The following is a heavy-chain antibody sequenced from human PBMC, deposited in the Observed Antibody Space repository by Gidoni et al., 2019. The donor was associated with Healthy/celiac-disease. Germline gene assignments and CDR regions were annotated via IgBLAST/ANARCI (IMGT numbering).Heavy chain of an antibody. J-gene: IGHJ3*02. V-gene: IGHV3-53*04. CDR2: IYSGGST. D-gene: IGHD6-19*01. CDR3: ASSSGWYADAFDI. Sequence: EVQLVESGGGLVQPGGSLRLSCAASGFTVSSNYMSWVRQAPGKGLEWVSVIYSGGSTYYADSVKGRFTISRHNSKNTLYLQMNSLRAEDTAVYYWASSSGWYADAFDIWGQGTMVTVSS. CDR1: GFTVSSNY.